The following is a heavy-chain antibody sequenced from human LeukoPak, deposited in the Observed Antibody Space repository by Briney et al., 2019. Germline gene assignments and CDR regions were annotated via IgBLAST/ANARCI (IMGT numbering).Heavy chain of an antibody. CDR2: IYHSGRT. Sequence: SQTLSLTCTVSGHPLISGGYHWSWIRQRPGKGLEWIGYIYHSGRTEYNPSLESRVTISVDRSSNQFSLKLNSVTAADTAVYFCARDSNWVAPEFWYFDLWGRGTLVTVSA. J-gene: IGHJ2*01. CDR1: GHPLISGGYH. V-gene: IGHV4-31*03. D-gene: IGHD7-27*01. CDR3: ARDSNWVAPEFWYFDL.